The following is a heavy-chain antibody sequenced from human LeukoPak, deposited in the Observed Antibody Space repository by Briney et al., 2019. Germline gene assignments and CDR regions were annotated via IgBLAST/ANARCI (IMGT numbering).Heavy chain of an antibody. CDR1: GYTFTGYD. D-gene: IGHD2-2*01. V-gene: IGHV1-8*01. CDR2: MNPNSGNT. Sequence: ASVKVSCKASGYTFTGYDINWVRQATGQGLEWMGWMNPNSGNTGYARKFQGRVTMTRNTSISTAYMELSSLRSEDTAVYYCARGRADCSSTSCYEGKGGYNWFDPWGQGTLVTVSS. J-gene: IGHJ5*02. CDR3: ARGRADCSSTSCYEGKGGYNWFDP.